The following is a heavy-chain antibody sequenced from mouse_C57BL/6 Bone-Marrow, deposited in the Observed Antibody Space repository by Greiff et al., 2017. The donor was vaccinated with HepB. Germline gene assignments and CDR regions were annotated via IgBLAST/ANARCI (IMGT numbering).Heavy chain of an antibody. Sequence: VQLQQSGPELVKPGASVKISCKASGYAFSSSWMNWVKQRPGKGLEWIGRIYPGDGDTNYNGTFKGKATLTADKSSSTAYMQLSSLTSEDSAVYFCARGILRSAMGYWGQGTTVTVAS. CDR1: GYAFSSSW. V-gene: IGHV1-82*01. J-gene: IGHJ4*01. CDR2: IYPGDGDT. CDR3: ARGILRSAMGY. D-gene: IGHD1-1*01.